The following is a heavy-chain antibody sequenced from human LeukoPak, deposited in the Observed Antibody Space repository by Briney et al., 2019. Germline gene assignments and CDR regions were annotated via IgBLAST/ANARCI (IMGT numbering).Heavy chain of an antibody. CDR1: GYTLTSSH. J-gene: IGHJ4*02. V-gene: IGHV1-46*01. D-gene: IGHD1-26*01. CDR2: INCGDGYT. CDR3: ARDRGGSYSIDY. Sequence: ASVRVSCKASGYTLTSSHAHWARQAPGQGLEWMGIINCGDGYTNYAQKFQGRVSVTSDTSTSTIYMELSSLRAEDTAIYYCARDRGGSYSIDYWGQGTLVTVSS.